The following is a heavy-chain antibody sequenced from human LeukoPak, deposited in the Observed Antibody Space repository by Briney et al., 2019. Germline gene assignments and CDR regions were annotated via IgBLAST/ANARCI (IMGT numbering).Heavy chain of an antibody. CDR3: ARVGYRDYYDSSGYYFGY. CDR1: GFTFSSYS. J-gene: IGHJ4*02. Sequence: GGSLRLSCAASGFTFSSYSMNWVRQAPGKGLEWVSSISSSSSYIYYADSVKGRFTISRDNAKNSLYLQMNSLRAEDTAVYYCARVGYRDYYDSSGYYFGYWGQGTLVTVSS. CDR2: ISSSSSYI. D-gene: IGHD3-22*01. V-gene: IGHV3-21*01.